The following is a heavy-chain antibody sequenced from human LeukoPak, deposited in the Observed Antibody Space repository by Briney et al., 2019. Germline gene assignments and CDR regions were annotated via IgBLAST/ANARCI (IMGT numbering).Heavy chain of an antibody. CDR3: ARAIPIYSPYYYYYMDV. CDR2: INPNNGGT. CDR1: GYTFTGDY. V-gene: IGHV1-2*02. D-gene: IGHD2-21*01. Sequence: ASVKVSCKASGYTFTGDYIYWVRQAPGQGLEWMGWINPNNGGTKYAQKFQGRVTMTRDTSISTAYMELRRLTSDDTAVYYCARAIPIYSPYYYYYMDVWGKGTTVTISS. J-gene: IGHJ6*03.